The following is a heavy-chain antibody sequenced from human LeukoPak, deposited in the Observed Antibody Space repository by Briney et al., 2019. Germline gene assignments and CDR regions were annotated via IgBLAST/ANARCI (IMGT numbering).Heavy chain of an antibody. V-gene: IGHV5-51*01. CDR2: IYPGDSDT. Sequence: GESLKISCKGSGYIFTRYWIGWVRQMPGKGLEWMGIIYPGDSDTRYSPSFQGQVTISADKSISTAYLQWSSLKASDTAMYYCARGGREVATPFDYWGQGTLVTVSS. J-gene: IGHJ4*02. CDR1: GYIFTRYW. D-gene: IGHD5-12*01. CDR3: ARGGREVATPFDY.